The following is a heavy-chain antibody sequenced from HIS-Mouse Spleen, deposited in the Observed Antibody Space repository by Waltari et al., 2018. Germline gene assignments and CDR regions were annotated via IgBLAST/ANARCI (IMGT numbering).Heavy chain of an antibody. CDR1: GGSISSSSYY. J-gene: IGHJ4*02. V-gene: IGHV4-39*07. CDR3: ASLATYSGSYYYFDY. CDR2: IYYSGST. Sequence: QLQLQESGPGLVKPSETLSLTCTVYGGSISSSSYYWGWIRQPPGKGLEWIGSIYYSGSTYYNPSLKSRVTISVDTSKNQFSLKLSSVTAADTAVYYCASLATYSGSYYYFDYWGQGTLVTVSS. D-gene: IGHD1-26*01.